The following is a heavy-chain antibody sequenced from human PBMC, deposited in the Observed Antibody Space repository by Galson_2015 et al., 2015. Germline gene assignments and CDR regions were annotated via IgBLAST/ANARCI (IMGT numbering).Heavy chain of an antibody. J-gene: IGHJ5*02. CDR1: GGTFSSYP. CDR3: ARGFMVRGVVDVSRFDP. Sequence: SVKVSCRASGGTFSSYPISWVRQAPGQGLEWMGRIIPILGIANYAQKFQGRVTITADKSTSTAYMELSSLRSEDTAVYYCARGFMVRGVVDVSRFDPWGQGTLVTVSS. CDR2: IIPILGIA. D-gene: IGHD3-10*01. V-gene: IGHV1-69*04.